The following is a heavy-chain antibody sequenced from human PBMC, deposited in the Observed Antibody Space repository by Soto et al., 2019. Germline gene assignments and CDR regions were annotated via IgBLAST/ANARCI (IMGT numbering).Heavy chain of an antibody. V-gene: IGHV1-46*01. Sequence: ASVKVSCKASGYTFTSYGISWVRQAPGQGLEWMGIINPSGGSTSYAQKFQGRVTMTRDTSTSTVYMELSSLRSEDTAVYYCARENWNRSRSFDYWGQGTLVTVSS. D-gene: IGHD1-1*01. CDR2: INPSGGST. CDR3: ARENWNRSRSFDY. J-gene: IGHJ4*02. CDR1: GYTFTSYG.